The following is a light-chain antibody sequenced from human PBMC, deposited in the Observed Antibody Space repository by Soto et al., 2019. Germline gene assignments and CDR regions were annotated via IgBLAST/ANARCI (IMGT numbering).Light chain of an antibody. V-gene: IGKV1-9*01. J-gene: IGKJ5*01. CDR3: QYLNGAPTIT. CDR1: QDFSDF. CDR2: GGY. Sequence: DVQLTQSPSILSASVGDRVTLTCRAIQDFSDFLAWYQHPPGKAPNLLIYGGYTLQSGVPSRFSGSGSGTEFSLTITGLQPEDPVTSYCQYLNGAPTITFGQGTRMEIK.